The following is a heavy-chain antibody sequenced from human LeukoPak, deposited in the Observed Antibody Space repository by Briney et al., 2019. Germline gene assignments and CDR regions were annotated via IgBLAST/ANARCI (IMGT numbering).Heavy chain of an antibody. CDR3: ANHIMITFGGVLYFDY. V-gene: IGHV3-23*01. J-gene: IGHJ4*02. Sequence: GGSLRLSCAASGFTFSSYAMSWVRQAPGKGLEWVSAISGSGGSTYYADSVKGRFTISRDNSKNTQYLQMNSLRAEDTAVYYCANHIMITFGGVLYFDYWGQGTLVTVSS. CDR1: GFTFSSYA. CDR2: ISGSGGST. D-gene: IGHD3-16*01.